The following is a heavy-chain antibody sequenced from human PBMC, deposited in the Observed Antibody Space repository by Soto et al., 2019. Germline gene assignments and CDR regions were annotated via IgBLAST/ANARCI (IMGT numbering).Heavy chain of an antibody. CDR1: GASVISDF. D-gene: IGHD1-26*01. Sequence: SETLSLTCTVSGASVISDFWTWIRQPPGKGLEWIGQIYYSGTTNYNPSLKSRVAISIDTSKNQFSLKLYSVAASDTAVYYCARGAYKHGTSGHYFDYCGQGTLVTVSS. V-gene: IGHV4-59*02. J-gene: IGHJ4*02. CDR2: IYYSGTT. CDR3: ARGAYKHGTSGHYFDY.